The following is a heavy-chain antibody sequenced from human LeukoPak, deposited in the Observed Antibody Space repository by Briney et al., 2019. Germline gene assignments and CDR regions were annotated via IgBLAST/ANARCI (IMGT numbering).Heavy chain of an antibody. D-gene: IGHD4-17*01. J-gene: IGHJ4*02. CDR1: GFTFSSYA. V-gene: IGHV3-30-3*01. Sequence: PGGSLRLSCAASGFTFSSYAMHWVRQAPGKGLEWVAVISYDGSNEYYADSVKGRFTISRDNSKNTLYLQMNSLRAEDTAVYYCARDPPTDGDYSILSLDYWGQGTLVTVSS. CDR3: ARDPPTDGDYSILSLDY. CDR2: ISYDGSNE.